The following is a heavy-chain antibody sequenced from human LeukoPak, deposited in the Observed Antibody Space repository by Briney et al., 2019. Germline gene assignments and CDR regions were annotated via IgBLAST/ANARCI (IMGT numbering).Heavy chain of an antibody. Sequence: PGRSLRLSCEAYGFTFRIYWMSWDRQAQGKVMEWVANIKHDGSEKYYVDSVKGRFTISRDNAKNSLYLQMNSLRAEDTAVYYCARDYFYPMDVWGQGTTVTVSS. CDR3: ARDYFYPMDV. V-gene: IGHV3-7*04. CDR2: IKHDGSEK. CDR1: GFTFRIYW. J-gene: IGHJ6*02.